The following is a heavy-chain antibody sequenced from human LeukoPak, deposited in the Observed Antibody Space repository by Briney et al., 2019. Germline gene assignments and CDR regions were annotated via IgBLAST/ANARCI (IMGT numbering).Heavy chain of an antibody. D-gene: IGHD6-19*01. V-gene: IGHV4-59*13. J-gene: IGHJ4*02. CDR3: ARATYSSGWGTSDY. Sequence: PSETLSLTCTVSGGSMRSYYWTWIRQPPGRRLEWIGYFYYGGSPHYNPSLESRVTISLDTSKNQFSLKLSSVTAADTAVYYCARATYSSGWGTSDYWGQGTLVTVSS. CDR1: GGSMRSYY. CDR2: FYYGGSP.